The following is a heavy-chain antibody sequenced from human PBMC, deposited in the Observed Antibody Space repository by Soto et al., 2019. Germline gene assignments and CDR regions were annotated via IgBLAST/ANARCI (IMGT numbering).Heavy chain of an antibody. CDR2: ISPDGRTT. CDR1: GFTFSSYA. J-gene: IGHJ4*02. V-gene: IGHV3-74*01. D-gene: IGHD3-10*01. CDR3: ADSWLPTSY. Sequence: PGGSLRLSCAASGFTFSSYAMSWVRQAPGKGLVWVSRISPDGRTTTYADSVKGRFTISRDNAKSTLYLQMNSLTVEDGAVYYCADSWLPTSYWGPGTLVTSPQ.